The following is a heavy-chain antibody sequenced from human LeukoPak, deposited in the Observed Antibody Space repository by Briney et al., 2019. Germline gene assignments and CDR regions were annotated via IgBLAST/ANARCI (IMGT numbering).Heavy chain of an antibody. J-gene: IGHJ4*02. Sequence: PGGSLRLSCAASGFTFSSYGMHWVRQAPGKGLEWVAFIRYDGSNKYYADSVKGRFTISRDNSKNTLYLQMNSLRAEDTAVYYCAKDRIAAFGLDYWGQGTLVTVSS. V-gene: IGHV3-30*02. D-gene: IGHD2-15*01. CDR1: GFTFSSYG. CDR3: AKDRIAAFGLDY. CDR2: IRYDGSNK.